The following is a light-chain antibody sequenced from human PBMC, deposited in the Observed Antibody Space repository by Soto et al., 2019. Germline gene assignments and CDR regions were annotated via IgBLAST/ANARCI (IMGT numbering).Light chain of an antibody. CDR2: AAS. J-gene: IGKJ1*01. Sequence: DIQMTQSPSSLSASVGDRVTITCRASQSISSYLNWYQQKPGKAPKLLIYAASSLQSGVPSRFSGSGSGTEFTLTISSLQPDDFATYYCQQSYSTLWTFGQGTKVDNK. CDR1: QSISSY. CDR3: QQSYSTLWT. V-gene: IGKV1-39*01.